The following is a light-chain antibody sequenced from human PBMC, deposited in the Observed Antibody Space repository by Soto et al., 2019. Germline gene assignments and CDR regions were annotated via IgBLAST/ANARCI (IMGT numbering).Light chain of an antibody. V-gene: IGLV2-8*01. CDR3: KSYAGSNTYV. CDR1: KNDIGVYDF. Sequence: SVLTQPPSASGSPGQSVTIPCTGTKNDIGVYDFVSWYQHHPGKAPRLIIYEVVQRPSGVPDRFSGSKSGNTASPTVSGLQAADEADYFCKSYAGSNTYVFGSGTKVTVL. CDR2: EVV. J-gene: IGLJ1*01.